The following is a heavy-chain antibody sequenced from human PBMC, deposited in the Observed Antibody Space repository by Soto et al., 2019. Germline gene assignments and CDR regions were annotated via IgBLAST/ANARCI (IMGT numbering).Heavy chain of an antibody. D-gene: IGHD3-16*02. CDR2: IYTSASI. V-gene: IGHV4-4*07. J-gene: IGHJ5*02. CDR3: ARYVMMVGGLIVYRWFDP. Sequence: TSEPPELTFSVSGADINSYSWTWIRQPAGKGLEWIGRIYTSASINYNPSLKGRVTLSVDTSTNQFSLRLTSVTAADTAVYYCARYVMMVGGLIVYRWFDPWGQG. CDR1: GADINSYS.